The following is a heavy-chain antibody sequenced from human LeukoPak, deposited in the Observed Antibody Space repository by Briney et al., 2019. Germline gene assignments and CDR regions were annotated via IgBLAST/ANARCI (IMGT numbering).Heavy chain of an antibody. CDR2: ISWNSGSI. Sequence: GGSLRLSCAASGFTFDDYAMHWVRQAPGKGLEWVSGISWNSGSIGYADSVKGRFTISRDNAKNSLYPQMNSLRAEDTALYYCAVIHDSGGYYDYWGQGTLVTVSS. V-gene: IGHV3-9*01. D-gene: IGHD3-22*01. CDR3: AVIHDSGGYYDY. J-gene: IGHJ4*02. CDR1: GFTFDDYA.